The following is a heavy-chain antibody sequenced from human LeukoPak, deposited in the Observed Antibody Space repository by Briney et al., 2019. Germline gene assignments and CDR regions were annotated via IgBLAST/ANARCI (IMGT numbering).Heavy chain of an antibody. CDR3: AREGSSHDAFDI. Sequence: GGSLRLSCAASGFTFSTYAMSWVRQAPGKGLEWVSAISADGNIYYADSVKGRFTISRDNSKNTLHLQMNSLRADDTALYYCAREGSSHDAFDIWGQGTVVTVSS. CDR2: ISADGNI. CDR1: GFTFSTYA. D-gene: IGHD3-10*01. J-gene: IGHJ3*02. V-gene: IGHV3-23*01.